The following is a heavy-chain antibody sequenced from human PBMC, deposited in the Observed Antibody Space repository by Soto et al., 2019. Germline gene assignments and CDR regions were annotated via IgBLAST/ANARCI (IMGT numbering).Heavy chain of an antibody. CDR2: INAGNGNT. V-gene: IGHV1-3*01. Sequence: QVQLVQSGAEVKKPGASVKVSCKASGYTFTRYAIHWVRQAPGQRLEWMGWINAGNGNTKSPQNFQGRVAITRDTSASTAYMELSSLRSEDSAVYYCARETSPDCSGSRCYWSDASDVWGQGTTVTVSS. CDR1: GYTFTRYA. CDR3: ARETSPDCSGSRCYWSDASDV. J-gene: IGHJ3*01. D-gene: IGHD2-15*01.